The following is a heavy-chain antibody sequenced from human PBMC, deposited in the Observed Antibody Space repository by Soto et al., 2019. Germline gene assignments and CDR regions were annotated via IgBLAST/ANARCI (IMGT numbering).Heavy chain of an antibody. CDR2: ITSNSGSI. Sequence: PGGSLRLSCAAPGFTFDNYAMHWLRQAPGKALEWVSTITSNSGSIGYADSVKGRFTISRDNAKNSLYLQMNSLRAEDTALYYCAKDLGDGYNTGLDCWGQGSLVTVSS. D-gene: IGHD5-12*01. CDR1: GFTFDNYA. CDR3: AKDLGDGYNTGLDC. V-gene: IGHV3-9*01. J-gene: IGHJ4*02.